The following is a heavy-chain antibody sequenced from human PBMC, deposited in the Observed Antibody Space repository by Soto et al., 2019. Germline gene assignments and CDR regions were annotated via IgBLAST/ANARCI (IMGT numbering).Heavy chain of an antibody. CDR1: GGSISSGDYY. CDR3: ARQYTEAYYDSSGYSFDY. V-gene: IGHV4-30-4*01. J-gene: IGHJ4*02. D-gene: IGHD3-22*01. Sequence: QVQLQESGPGLVKPSQTLSLTCTVSGGSISSGDYYWSWIRQPPGKGLEWIGYIYYSGSTYYNPSLKSRVTISVDTSKNQFSLKLSSVTAADTAVYYCARQYTEAYYDSSGYSFDYWGQGTLVTVSS. CDR2: IYYSGST.